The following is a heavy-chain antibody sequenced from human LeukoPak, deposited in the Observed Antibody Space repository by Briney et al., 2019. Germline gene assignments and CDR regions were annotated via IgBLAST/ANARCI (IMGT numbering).Heavy chain of an antibody. Sequence: GGSLRLSCAASGFTFSSYSMNWVRQAPGKGLEWVSYIRSSSSTIYYADSVKGRFTISRDNAKNSLYLQMNSLRAEDTAVYYCASGQWLLLWGQGTLVTVSS. CDR1: GFTFSSYS. J-gene: IGHJ4*02. D-gene: IGHD3-22*01. V-gene: IGHV3-48*01. CDR2: IRSSSSTI. CDR3: ASGQWLLL.